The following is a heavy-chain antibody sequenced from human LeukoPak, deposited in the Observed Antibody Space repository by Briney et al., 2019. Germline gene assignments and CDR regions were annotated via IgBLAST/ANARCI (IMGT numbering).Heavy chain of an antibody. J-gene: IGHJ4*02. CDR2: IYYSGST. CDR1: GGSISSGAYY. CDR3: ARGPREWLRLLYFDY. D-gene: IGHD5-12*01. V-gene: IGHV4-31*03. Sequence: SQTLSLTCTVSGGSISSGAYYWSWIRQHPGKGLEWIGYIYYSGSTYYNPSLKSRVTISVDTSKNQFSLKLSSVTAADTAVYYCARGPREWLRLLYFDYWGQGTLVTVSS.